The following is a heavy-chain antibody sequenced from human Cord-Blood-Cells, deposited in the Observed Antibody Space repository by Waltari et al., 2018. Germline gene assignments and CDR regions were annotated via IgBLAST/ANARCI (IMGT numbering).Heavy chain of an antibody. CDR2: INPNSGGT. D-gene: IGHD5-18*01. CDR1: GYTFTGSY. CDR3: ARAPLADTAMVTDY. J-gene: IGHJ4*02. Sequence: QVQLVQSGAEVKKPGASVKVSCKASGYTFTGSYMHWVRQAPGQGLEWMGWINPNSGGTNYEQKFQGRVTMTRDTSISTAYMELSRLRSDDTAVYYCARAPLADTAMVTDYWGQGTLVTVSS. V-gene: IGHV1-2*02.